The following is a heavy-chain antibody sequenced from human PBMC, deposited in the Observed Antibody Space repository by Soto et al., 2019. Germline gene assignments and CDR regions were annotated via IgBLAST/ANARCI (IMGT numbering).Heavy chain of an antibody. D-gene: IGHD3-9*01. CDR1: GGSISSGGYY. V-gene: IGHV4-31*03. Sequence: PSETLSLTCTVSGGSISSGGYYWSWIRQHPGKGLEWIGYIYYSGSTYYNPSLKSRVTISVDTSKNQFSLKLSSVTAADTAVYYCVRHSDYYILTDDQKYYFDYCGQGALVTVSA. J-gene: IGHJ4*02. CDR2: IYYSGST. CDR3: VRHSDYYILTDDQKYYFDY.